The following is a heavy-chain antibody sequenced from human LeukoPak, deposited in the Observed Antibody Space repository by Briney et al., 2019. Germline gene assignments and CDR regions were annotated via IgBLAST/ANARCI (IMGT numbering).Heavy chain of an antibody. Sequence: SETLSLTCGVSGYSFSMVHFWCCIRQPPGKGLEWIGTISHRGSSDYNPSLTSRVTISLNTSKHQFSLKLTSVRAADTAVYYCARGRDGSGWYVVFDYWGQGALVTVSS. CDR2: ISHRGSS. CDR1: GYSFSMVHF. CDR3: ARGRDGSGWYVVFDY. D-gene: IGHD6-13*01. V-gene: IGHV4-38-2*01. J-gene: IGHJ4*02.